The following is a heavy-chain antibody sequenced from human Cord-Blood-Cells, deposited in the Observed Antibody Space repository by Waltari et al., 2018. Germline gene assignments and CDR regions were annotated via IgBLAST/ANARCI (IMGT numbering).Heavy chain of an antibody. J-gene: IGHJ2*01. CDR2: INPNSGGT. Sequence: QVQLVQSGAEVKKPGASVKVSCKASGYTFTGYYMHWVRQAPGLGLEWMGWINPNSGGTNYAQKFQGRVTMTRDTSISTAYMELSRLRSDDTAVYYCAREQYDFWSGYQSWYFDLWGRGTLVTVSS. CDR1: GYTFTGYY. V-gene: IGHV1-2*02. CDR3: AREQYDFWSGYQSWYFDL. D-gene: IGHD3-3*01.